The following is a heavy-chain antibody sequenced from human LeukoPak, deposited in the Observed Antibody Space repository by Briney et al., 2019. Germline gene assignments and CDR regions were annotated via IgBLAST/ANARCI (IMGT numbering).Heavy chain of an antibody. D-gene: IGHD4/OR15-4a*01. V-gene: IGHV1-8*03. Sequence: EASVKVSCKASGYTLTSYDINWVRQATGQGLEWMGWMNPNSGNTGYAQKFEGRVTITRNTSISTACMDLSSLRSEDTAVYYCARDGDDYTFDYWGQGTLVTVSS. J-gene: IGHJ4*02. CDR2: MNPNSGNT. CDR1: GYTLTSYD. CDR3: ARDGDDYTFDY.